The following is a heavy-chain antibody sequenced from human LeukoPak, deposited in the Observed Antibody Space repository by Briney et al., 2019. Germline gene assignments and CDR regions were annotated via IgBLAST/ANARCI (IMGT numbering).Heavy chain of an antibody. CDR2: ISAYNGNT. CDR1: GYTFTSYG. Sequence: GASVKVSCKASGYTFTSYGISWVRQAPGQGLEWMGWISAYNGNTNYAQKLQGRVTMTTDTSTSTAYMELRSLRSDDTAVYYCASGTIVGATHAYFQHWGQGTLVTVSS. J-gene: IGHJ1*01. V-gene: IGHV1-18*01. CDR3: ASGTIVGATHAYFQH. D-gene: IGHD1-26*01.